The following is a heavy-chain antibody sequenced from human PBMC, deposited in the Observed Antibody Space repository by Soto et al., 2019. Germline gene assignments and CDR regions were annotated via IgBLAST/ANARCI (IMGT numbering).Heavy chain of an antibody. D-gene: IGHD3-22*01. V-gene: IGHV1-18*01. Sequence: ASVKVSCKASGYTFTSYGISWVRQAPGQGLEWMGWISAYNGNTNYAQKLQGRVTMTTDTSTSTAYMELRSLRSDDTAVYYCARAPKYYYDSSGYFSWGQGTLVTVSS. CDR2: ISAYNGNT. CDR1: GYTFTSYG. J-gene: IGHJ5*02. CDR3: ARAPKYYYDSSGYFS.